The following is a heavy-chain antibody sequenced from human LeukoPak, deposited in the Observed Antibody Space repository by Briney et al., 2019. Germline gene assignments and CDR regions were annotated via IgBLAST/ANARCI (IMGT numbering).Heavy chain of an antibody. Sequence: PSETLSLTCTVSGGSISSSSYYWGWIRQPPGKGLEWIGSIYYSGSTYYNPSLKSRVTISVDTSKNQFSLKLSSVTAADTAVYYCASLDDNYYDSSGYYEGWGQGTLVTVSS. V-gene: IGHV4-39*01. D-gene: IGHD3-22*01. CDR2: IYYSGST. J-gene: IGHJ4*02. CDR3: ASLDDNYYDSSGYYEG. CDR1: GGSISSSSYY.